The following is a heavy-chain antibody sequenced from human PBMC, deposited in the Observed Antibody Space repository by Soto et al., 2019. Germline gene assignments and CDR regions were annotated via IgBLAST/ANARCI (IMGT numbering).Heavy chain of an antibody. D-gene: IGHD3-3*01. J-gene: IGHJ3*02. CDR1: GGSISSGDYY. Sequence: QVQLQESGPGLVKPSQTLSLTCTVSGGSISSGDYYWSWIRQPPGKGLEWIGYIYYSGSTYYNPSLKSRVTLSVDPAKNLFSLNLSSVTAADTAVYYCARENGTYYDFWSGYYTGSAFDILGQGTMVTVSS. CDR3: ARENGTYYDFWSGYYTGSAFDI. V-gene: IGHV4-30-4*01. CDR2: IYYSGST.